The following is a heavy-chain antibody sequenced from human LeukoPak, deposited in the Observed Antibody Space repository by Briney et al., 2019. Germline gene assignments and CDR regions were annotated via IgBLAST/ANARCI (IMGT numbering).Heavy chain of an antibody. CDR1: GFTLRSYT. J-gene: IGHJ4*02. CDR3: ARGGSSDY. CDR2: IYSGGST. Sequence: GGSLRLSCAASGFTLRSYTMNWVRQAPGKGLEWVSVIYSGGSTYYADSVKGRFTISRDNSKNTIYLQINSLRAEDTAVYYCARGGSSDYWGQGTLVTVSS. D-gene: IGHD6-6*01. V-gene: IGHV3-66*01.